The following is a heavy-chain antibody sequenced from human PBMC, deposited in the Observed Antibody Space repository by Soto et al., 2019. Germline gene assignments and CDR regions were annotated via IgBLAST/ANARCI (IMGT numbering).Heavy chain of an antibody. V-gene: IGHV4-39*01. CDR1: GGSISSSSYY. Sequence: SETLSLTCTVSGGSISSSSYYWGWIRQPPGKGLEWIGSIYYSGSTYYNPSLKSRVTISVDTSKNQFSLKLSSVTAADTAVYYCARRGRLGYCSRTSCYDKYYYGMDGWGQGTKVTVSS. CDR3: ARRGRLGYCSRTSCYDKYYYGMDG. J-gene: IGHJ6*02. CDR2: IYYSGST. D-gene: IGHD2-2*01.